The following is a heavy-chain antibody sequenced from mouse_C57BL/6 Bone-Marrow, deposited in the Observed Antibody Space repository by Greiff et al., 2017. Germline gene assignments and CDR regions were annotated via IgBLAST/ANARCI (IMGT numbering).Heavy chain of an antibody. CDR1: GSTFSSYT. Sequence: EVKLVESGGGLVKPGGSLKLSCAASGSTFSSYTMSWVRQTPEKRLEWVATISGGGGNTYYPDSVKGRFTISSDNAKNTLYLQMSSLRSEDTALYYCARSPFAYWGQGTLVTVSA. V-gene: IGHV5-9*01. J-gene: IGHJ3*01. CDR2: ISGGGGNT. CDR3: ARSPFAY.